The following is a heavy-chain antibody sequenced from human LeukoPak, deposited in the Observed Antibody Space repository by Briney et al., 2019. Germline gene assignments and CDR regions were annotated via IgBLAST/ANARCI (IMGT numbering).Heavy chain of an antibody. Sequence: ASVKVSCKASGYTFTGYYMHWVRQAPGQGLERMGWINPNSGGTNYAQKFRGRVTMTRDTSISTAYMELSRLRSDDTAVYYCARVRARIAAAGTCWFDPWGQGTLVTVPS. D-gene: IGHD6-13*01. CDR1: GYTFTGYY. J-gene: IGHJ5*02. CDR3: ARVRARIAAAGTCWFDP. V-gene: IGHV1-2*02. CDR2: INPNSGGT.